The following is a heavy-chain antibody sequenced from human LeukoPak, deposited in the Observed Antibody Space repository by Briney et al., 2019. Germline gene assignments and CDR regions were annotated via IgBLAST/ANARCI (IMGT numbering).Heavy chain of an antibody. J-gene: IGHJ4*02. CDR3: AKEYCSSTSCYSHD. V-gene: IGHV3-23*01. CDR2: ISGSGGST. D-gene: IGHD2-2*01. Sequence: GGSLGLSCAASGFTFSSYAMSWDRQAPGKGLEWVSAISGSGGSTYYADSVKGRFTISRDNSKNTLYLQMNSLRAEDTAVYYCAKEYCSSTSCYSHDWGQGTLVTVSS. CDR1: GFTFSSYA.